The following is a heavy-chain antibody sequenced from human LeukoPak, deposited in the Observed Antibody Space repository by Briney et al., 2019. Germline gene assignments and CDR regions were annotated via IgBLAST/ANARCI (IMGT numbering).Heavy chain of an antibody. D-gene: IGHD6-6*01. CDR2: ISSSSSYI. CDR3: ARGEWSSSPFDY. CDR1: GFTFSSYS. J-gene: IGHJ4*02. Sequence: GGSLRLSCAASGFTFSSYSMNWVRQAPGKGLEWVSFISSSSSYIYYTDSVKGRFTISRDNAKNSLYLQLNSLRAEDTALYYCARGEWSSSPFDYWGQGTLVTVSS. V-gene: IGHV3-21*01.